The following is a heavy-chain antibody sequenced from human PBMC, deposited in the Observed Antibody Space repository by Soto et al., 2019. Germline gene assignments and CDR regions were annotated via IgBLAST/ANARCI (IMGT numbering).Heavy chain of an antibody. J-gene: IGHJ4*02. CDR3: ASHETTVLSGGN. Sequence: SETLSLTCTVSGGSISSYYWSWIRQPPGKGLEWIGYIYYSGSTNYNPSLKSRVTISVDTSKNQFSLKLSSVTAADTAVYYCASHETTVLSGGNCGQGPLVTVSS. CDR1: GGSISSYY. V-gene: IGHV4-59*08. D-gene: IGHD4-17*01. CDR2: IYYSGST.